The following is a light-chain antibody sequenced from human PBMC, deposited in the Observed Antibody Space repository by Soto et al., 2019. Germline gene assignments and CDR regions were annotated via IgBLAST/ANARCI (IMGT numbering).Light chain of an antibody. CDR2: HVS. J-gene: IGLJ1*01. V-gene: IGLV2-14*01. Sequence: QSVLTQPPSASGTPGQRVTISCSGGSSNIVSNIVNWYQQHPAKTPKLIIYHVSYRPSGASNRFSGSKSANTASLTISGLQAEDEADYYCSSYTTAGTYVFGPGTKVTVL. CDR1: SSNIVSNI. CDR3: SSYTTAGTYV.